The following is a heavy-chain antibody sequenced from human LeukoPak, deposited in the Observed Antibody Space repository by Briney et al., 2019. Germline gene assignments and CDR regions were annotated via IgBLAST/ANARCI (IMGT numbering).Heavy chain of an antibody. CDR3: AREIWFGEAFDY. CDR1: GFTFSDHY. J-gene: IGHJ4*02. V-gene: IGHV3-72*01. CDR2: TRNKANSYTT. D-gene: IGHD3-10*01. Sequence: GGSLRLSCAASGFTFSDHYMDWVRQAPGKGLEWVGRTRNKANSYTTEYAASVKGRFTISRDDSKNSLYLQMNSLKTEDTAVYYCAREIWFGEAFDYWGQGTLVTVSS.